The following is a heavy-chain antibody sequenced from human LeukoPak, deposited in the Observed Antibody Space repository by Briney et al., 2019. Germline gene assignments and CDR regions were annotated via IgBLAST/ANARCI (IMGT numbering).Heavy chain of an antibody. CDR3: ARKFGIFDY. J-gene: IGHJ4*02. V-gene: IGHV4-59*01. CDR2: GSYSGST. CDR1: GGSISSYY. Sequence: SETLSLTCTVSGGSISSYYWNWIRQPPGKGLEWIGYGSYSGSTDYNPSLKSRVTMSIDTSKNQFSLKLSSVTAADTAVYYCARKFGIFDYWGQGTQVTVSS. D-gene: IGHD3-10*01.